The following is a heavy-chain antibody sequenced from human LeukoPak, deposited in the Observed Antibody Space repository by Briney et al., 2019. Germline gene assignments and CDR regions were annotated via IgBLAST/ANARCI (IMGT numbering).Heavy chain of an antibody. D-gene: IGHD6-19*01. CDR1: GYTFTTYG. CDR3: AREGAFHSGWYNY. J-gene: IGHJ4*02. CDR2: VSGNNGNT. Sequence: ASVKVSCKASGYTFTTYGISWVRQAPGQGLEWMGWVSGNNGNTNYAQRLQGRVTMTTDTSTNTAYMELRSLRSDDTAVYYCAREGAFHSGWYNYWGQGTLVTVSS. V-gene: IGHV1-18*01.